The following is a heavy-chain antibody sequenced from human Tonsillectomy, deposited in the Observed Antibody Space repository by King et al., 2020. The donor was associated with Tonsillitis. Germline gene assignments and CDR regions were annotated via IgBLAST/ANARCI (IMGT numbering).Heavy chain of an antibody. D-gene: IGHD2-21*02. CDR2: ISGSGGST. Sequence: VQLVESGGGLVQPGGSLRLSCAASGFTFSSYAMSWVRQAPGKGLGWVSCISGSGGSTFYAESVKGRFTISRDNSKNTLYLQMNSLRAEDTAVYYCAKLGGVVVTAIGYWGQGTLVTVSS. CDR3: AKLGGVVVTAIGY. CDR1: GFTFSSYA. V-gene: IGHV3-23*04. J-gene: IGHJ4*02.